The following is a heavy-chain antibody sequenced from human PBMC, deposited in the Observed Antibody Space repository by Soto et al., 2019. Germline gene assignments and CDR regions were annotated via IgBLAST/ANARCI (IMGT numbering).Heavy chain of an antibody. J-gene: IGHJ4*02. Sequence: EVQLVESGGGLVQPGGSLRLSCAASGFSFSTYWMSWVRQAPGIGLEWVANIKEDGSKKDYVDSVKGRFTISRDNAKNSLYLQMSSLRAEDTAVYYCALRYNIEVVPAGTFDCWGQGTLVTVSS. CDR3: ALRYNIEVVPAGTFDC. V-gene: IGHV3-7*02. CDR2: IKEDGSKK. D-gene: IGHD2-2*01. CDR1: GFSFSTYW.